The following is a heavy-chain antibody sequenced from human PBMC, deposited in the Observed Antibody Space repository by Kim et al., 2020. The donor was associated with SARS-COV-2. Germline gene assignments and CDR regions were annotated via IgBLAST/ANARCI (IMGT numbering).Heavy chain of an antibody. D-gene: IGHD3-16*01. CDR1: GFTFSDYS. V-gene: IGHV3-21*01. CDR2: ISSGSSYI. CDR3: ARDLGRDGPEVHPDY. J-gene: IGHJ4*02. Sequence: GGSLRLSCAASGFTFSDYSMNWVRQAPGKGLEWISSISSGSSYIFYADSVKGRFTISRDNAKNSLYLHMNSLRPEDTAVYYCARDLGRDGPEVHPDYWAQGTLVTVSS.